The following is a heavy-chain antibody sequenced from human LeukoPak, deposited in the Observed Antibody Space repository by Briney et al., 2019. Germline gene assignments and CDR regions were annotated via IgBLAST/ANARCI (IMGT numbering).Heavy chain of an antibody. J-gene: IGHJ4*02. CDR2: IRDSGSST. CDR3: ARYGPQDSGSSHFDH. Sequence: GGALRLSCAVSGFTFSSYAMSWVRQAPGKGLEWVSAIRDSGSSTHYADSVKGRFTTSRDNSKNTLFLQMNSLRAEDTAIYYCARYGPQDSGSSHFDHWGQGALVTVSS. CDR1: GFTFSSYA. D-gene: IGHD1-26*01. V-gene: IGHV3-23*01.